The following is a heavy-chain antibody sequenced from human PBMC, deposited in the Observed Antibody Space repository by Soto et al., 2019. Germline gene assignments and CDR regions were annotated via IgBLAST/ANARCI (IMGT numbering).Heavy chain of an antibody. CDR1: GGSISSGGYY. Sequence: PSETLSLTCTVSGGSISSGGYYWSWIRQHPGKGLEWVGYIYYSGSTNTNPSLKSRVSISVDMSKSQFSLKLTSVTAEDTALYFCASSSFLRSGALFHGLDVWGQGTTVTVSS. CDR3: ASSSFLRSGALFHGLDV. V-gene: IGHV4-61*08. CDR2: IYYSGST. D-gene: IGHD3-10*01. J-gene: IGHJ6*02.